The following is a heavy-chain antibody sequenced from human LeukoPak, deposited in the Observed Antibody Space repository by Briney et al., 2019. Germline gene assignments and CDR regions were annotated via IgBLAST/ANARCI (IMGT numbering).Heavy chain of an antibody. V-gene: IGHV1-69*01. CDR1: GGTFSSYA. CDR2: IIPIFGTA. D-gene: IGHD5-18*01. CDR3: ARAHTAMVSTSTFDY. J-gene: IGHJ4*02. Sequence: SVKVSCKASGGTFSSYAISWVRQAPGQGLEWMGGIIPIFGTANYAQKFQGRVTITADESTSTAYMELSSLRSEDTAVYYCARAHTAMVSTSTFDYWGQGTLVTDSS.